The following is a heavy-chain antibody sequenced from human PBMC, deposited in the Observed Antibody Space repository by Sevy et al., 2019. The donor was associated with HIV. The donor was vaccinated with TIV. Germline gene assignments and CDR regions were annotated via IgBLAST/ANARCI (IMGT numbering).Heavy chain of an antibody. J-gene: IGHJ6*02. D-gene: IGHD6-13*01. Sequence: GGSLRLSCAASGFTVSSDYTTWVRQAPGKGLEWVSVFFSGGTTYCADSVKGRFTISRDNSKNTIYLQMNSLRAEDTATYYCARESSSTWQAGYYGLAVWGQGTTVTISS. CDR3: ARESSSTWQAGYYGLAV. V-gene: IGHV3-66*01. CDR1: GFTVSSDY. CDR2: FFSGGTT.